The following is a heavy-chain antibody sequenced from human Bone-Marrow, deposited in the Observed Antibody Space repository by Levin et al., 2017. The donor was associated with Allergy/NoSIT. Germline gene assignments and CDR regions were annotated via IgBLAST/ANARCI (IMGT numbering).Heavy chain of an antibody. V-gene: IGHV3-23*01. CDR3: AKASVPFDY. J-gene: IGHJ4*02. CDR2: LSGSGGST. CDR1: GFTFSIYA. Sequence: LSLTCAASGFTFSIYAMSWVRQAPGKGLEWVSALSGSGGSTYYADSVKGRFTISRDNSKNTLYLQMNSLRAEDTAVYYCAKASVPFDYWGQGTLVIVSS. D-gene: IGHD3-10*01.